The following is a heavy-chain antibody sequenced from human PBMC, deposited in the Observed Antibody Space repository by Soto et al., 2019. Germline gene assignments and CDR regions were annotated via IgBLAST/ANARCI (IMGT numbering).Heavy chain of an antibody. V-gene: IGHV4-31*03. CDR1: GGSISSGGYY. D-gene: IGHD2-15*01. J-gene: IGHJ4*02. CDR3: ARGEWGYCSGGSCYSLPDY. CDR2: IYYSGST. Sequence: PSETLSLTCTVSGGSISSGGYYWSWIRQHPGKGLEWIGYIYYSGSTYYNPSLKSRVTISVAASKNQFSLKLSSVTAADTAVYYCARGEWGYCSGGSCYSLPDYWGQGTLVTVSS.